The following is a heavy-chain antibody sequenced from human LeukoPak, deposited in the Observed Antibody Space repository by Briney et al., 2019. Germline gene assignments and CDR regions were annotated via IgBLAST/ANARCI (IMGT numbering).Heavy chain of an antibody. D-gene: IGHD2-8*02. CDR3: AASGNSWWEGFFHD. CDR2: IHYSGTT. V-gene: IGHV4-59*03. Sequence: PSETLSLTCAVSRASMSSFFWSWIRQPPGKGLEWIGHIHYSGTTKYNPSLTSRTTLSMDTSKSQVSLRLTSVTAADTAMYYCAASGNSWWEGFFHDWGQGTLVSVSS. J-gene: IGHJ1*01. CDR1: RASMSSFF.